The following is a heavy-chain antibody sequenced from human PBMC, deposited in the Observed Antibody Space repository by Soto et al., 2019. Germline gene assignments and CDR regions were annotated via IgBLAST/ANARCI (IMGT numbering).Heavy chain of an antibody. CDR1: GYTFTSYA. D-gene: IGHD3-10*01. Sequence: ASVKVSCKASGYTFTSYAMHWVRQAPGQRLEWMGWINAGNGNRNYAQKFQGRLTLTTDTSTSTAYMELKSLGYDDTAVYYCARVLRGVVNWFDPWGQGTLVTVSS. V-gene: IGHV1-3*01. CDR2: INAGNGNR. CDR3: ARVLRGVVNWFDP. J-gene: IGHJ5*02.